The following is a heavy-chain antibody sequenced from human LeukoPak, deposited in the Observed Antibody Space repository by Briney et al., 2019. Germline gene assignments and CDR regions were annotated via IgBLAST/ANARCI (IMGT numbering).Heavy chain of an antibody. CDR2: IYYSGST. D-gene: IGHD3-22*01. CDR1: GGSISSGGYS. CDR3: ARGRGVPYYYDSSGYYPADY. Sequence: SETLSLTCAVSGGSISSGGYSWSWIRQPPGKGLECIGHIYYSGSTYYNPSLKSRVTISVDTSKNQFSLKLSSVTAADTAVYYCARGRGVPYYYDSSGYYPADYWGQGTLVTVSS. V-gene: IGHV4-30-4*08. J-gene: IGHJ4*02.